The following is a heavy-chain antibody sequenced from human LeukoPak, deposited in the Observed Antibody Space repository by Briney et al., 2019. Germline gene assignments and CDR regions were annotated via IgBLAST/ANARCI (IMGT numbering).Heavy chain of an antibody. CDR2: INHRGST. CDR1: GGSFSGYY. J-gene: IGHJ5*02. V-gene: IGHV4-34*01. CDR3: ASADYNRLAGSYRFDP. Sequence: SETLSLTCAVYGGSFSGYYWSWLRQPPGKGLEWIGEINHRGSTYYNPSLESRVTISADTSKTQFSLKLSSVTAADTAIYYCASADYNRLAGSYRFDPWGQGTLVTVSS. D-gene: IGHD3-10*01.